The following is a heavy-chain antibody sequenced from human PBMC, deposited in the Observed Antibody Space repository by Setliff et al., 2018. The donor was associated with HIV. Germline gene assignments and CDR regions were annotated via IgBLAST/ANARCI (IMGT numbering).Heavy chain of an antibody. CDR3: AARNSGNPTRHFDY. CDR2: VYTSGST. J-gene: IGHJ4*02. CDR1: GDSISSGSYY. V-gene: IGHV4-61*09. D-gene: IGHD3-10*01. Sequence: SETLSLTCTVSGDSISSGSYYWSWIRQPAGKGLEWIGHVYTSGSTDYNPSLNSRLTISIDTSRNQFSLRLNSVTAADTAVYYCAARNSGNPTRHFDYWGQGTLVTVSS.